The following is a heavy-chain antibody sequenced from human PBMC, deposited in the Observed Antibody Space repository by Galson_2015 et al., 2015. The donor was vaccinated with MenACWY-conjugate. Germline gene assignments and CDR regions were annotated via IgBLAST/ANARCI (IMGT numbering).Heavy chain of an antibody. CDR3: ARVGTWSHQYFYYMDV. CDR2: ISKSGSPI. D-gene: IGHD1/OR15-1a*01. J-gene: IGHJ6*03. CDR1: GFTFTGYE. V-gene: IGHV3-48*03. Sequence: SLRLSCAASGFTFTGYEFNWVRQAPGKGLEWLSYISKSGSPIYYEDSVKGRFTISRDNMKKSLFLEMNSLRAGDTGVYYCARVGTWSHQYFYYMDVWGKGTTVTVSS.